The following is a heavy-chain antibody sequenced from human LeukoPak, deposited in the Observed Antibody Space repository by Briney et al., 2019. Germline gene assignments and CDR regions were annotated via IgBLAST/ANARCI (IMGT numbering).Heavy chain of an antibody. CDR1: GYTFTSYA. D-gene: IGHD1-7*01. CDR2: INAGNGNT. V-gene: IGHV1-3*01. CDR3: ARGEFNWNYVGSHP. Sequence: ASVKVSCKASGYTFTSYAMHWVRQAPGQRLEWMGWINAGNGNTKYSQKFQGRVTITRDTSASTAYMELRSLRSDDTAVYYCARGEFNWNYVGSHPWGQGTLVTVSS. J-gene: IGHJ4*02.